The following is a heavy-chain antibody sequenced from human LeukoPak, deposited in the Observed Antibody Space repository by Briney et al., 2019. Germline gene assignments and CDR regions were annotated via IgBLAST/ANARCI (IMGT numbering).Heavy chain of an antibody. CDR2: ISSRSTYI. D-gene: IGHD2-8*02. Sequence: GGSLRLSCTASGFSFSDYYMSWLRQAPGKGLEWIAYISSRSTYISDADSVKGRFTISRDNAKNLLFMQMNSLGVEDTALDYCARGGTGAFDYWGQGILVTVSS. J-gene: IGHJ4*02. V-gene: IGHV3-11*06. CDR1: GFSFSDYY. CDR3: ARGGTGAFDY.